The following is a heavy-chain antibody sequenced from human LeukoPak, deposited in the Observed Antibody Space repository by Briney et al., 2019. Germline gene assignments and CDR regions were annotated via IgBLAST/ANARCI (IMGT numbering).Heavy chain of an antibody. CDR3: ARDLVRGYCSGGSCYPSWFDP. J-gene: IGHJ5*02. Sequence: PSETLSLTCTVSGGSISSSSYYWGWIRQPPGKGLEWIGSIYYSGSTYYNPSLKSRVTISVDTSKNQFSLKLSSVTAADTAVYYCARDLVRGYCSGGSCYPSWFDPWGQGTLVTVSS. CDR2: IYYSGST. CDR1: GGSISSSSYY. V-gene: IGHV4-39*07. D-gene: IGHD2-15*01.